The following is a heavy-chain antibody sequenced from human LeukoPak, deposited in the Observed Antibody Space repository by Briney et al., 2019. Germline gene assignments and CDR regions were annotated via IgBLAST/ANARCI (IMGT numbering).Heavy chain of an antibody. Sequence: SETLSLTCTVSGGSISSGGYYWSWIRQPPGKGLEWIGYIYHSGSTYYNPSLKSRVTISVDRSKNQFSLKLSSVTAADTAVYYCARGEYSLAFDIWGQGTMVTVSS. CDR3: ARGEYSLAFDI. D-gene: IGHD6-6*01. CDR1: GGSISSGGYY. CDR2: IYHSGST. V-gene: IGHV4-30-2*01. J-gene: IGHJ3*02.